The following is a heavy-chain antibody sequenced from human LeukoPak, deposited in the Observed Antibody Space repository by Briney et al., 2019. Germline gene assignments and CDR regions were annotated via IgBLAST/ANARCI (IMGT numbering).Heavy chain of an antibody. V-gene: IGHV3-21*01. J-gene: IGHJ4*02. CDR1: GFTFSSYS. Sequence: PGGSLRLSCAASGFTFSSYSMNWVRQAPGKGLEWVSSISSSSSYIYYADSVKGRFTISRDNAKNSLYLQMNSLRAEDTAVYYCAREGLFDYGDYEGSSYYFDYWGQGTLVTVSS. CDR2: ISSSSSYI. D-gene: IGHD4-17*01. CDR3: AREGLFDYGDYEGSSYYFDY.